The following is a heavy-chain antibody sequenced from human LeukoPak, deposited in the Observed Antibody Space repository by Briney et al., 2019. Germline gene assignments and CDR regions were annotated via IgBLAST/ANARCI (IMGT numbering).Heavy chain of an antibody. V-gene: IGHV3-23*01. CDR3: ENPLEKYTYGGNYDY. CDR2: ISSSADST. Sequence: QPGGSLRLSCEASGFTFSSYAMSWVRQAPGKGLAWVSVISSSADSTYYADSVKGRFTISRDNSKNTLYLQMNNLRAEDTAVYYCENPLEKYTYGGNYDYWGQGILVTVSS. J-gene: IGHJ4*02. CDR1: GFTFSSYA. D-gene: IGHD4-23*01.